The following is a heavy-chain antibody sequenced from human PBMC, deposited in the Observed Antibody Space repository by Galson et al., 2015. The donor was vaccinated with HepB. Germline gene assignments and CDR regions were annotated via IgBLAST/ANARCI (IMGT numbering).Heavy chain of an antibody. D-gene: IGHD3-9*01. CDR2: ISYDGSNK. CDR1: GFTFSSYG. J-gene: IGHJ6*03. Sequence: SLRLSCAAPGFTFSSYGMHWVRQAPGKGLEWVAVISYDGSNKYYADSVKGRFTISRDNSKNTLYLQMNSLRAEDTAVYYCAKDGVDILTGYYYYYYMDVWGKGTTVTVSS. V-gene: IGHV3-30*18. CDR3: AKDGVDILTGYYYYYYMDV.